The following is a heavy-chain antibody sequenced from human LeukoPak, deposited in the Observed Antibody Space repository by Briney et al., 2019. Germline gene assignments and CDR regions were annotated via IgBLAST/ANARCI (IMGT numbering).Heavy chain of an antibody. J-gene: IGHJ3*02. CDR2: IGTAGDP. V-gene: IGHV3-13*05. D-gene: IGHD3-10*01. CDR3: ARSSGSSPDDAFDI. Sequence: PGGSLRLSCAASGFTFSSYDMHWVRQAPGKGLEWVSAIGTAGDPYYPGSVKGRFTISRENAKNSLYLQMNSLRAGDTAVYYCARSSGSSPDDAFDIWGQGTMVTVSS. CDR1: GFTFSSYD.